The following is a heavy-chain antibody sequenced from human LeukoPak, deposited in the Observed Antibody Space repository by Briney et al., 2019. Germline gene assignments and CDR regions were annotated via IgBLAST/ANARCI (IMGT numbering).Heavy chain of an antibody. V-gene: IGHV3-33*01. D-gene: IGHD3-3*02. Sequence: PGGSLRLSCAASGFTFSSYGMHWVRQAPGKGLEWVAVIWYDGSNKYYADSVKGRFTISRDNSKNTLYLQMNSLRPEDTAVYYCAREPVLDRAFDIWGQGTMVTVSS. CDR3: AREPVLDRAFDI. J-gene: IGHJ3*02. CDR2: IWYDGSNK. CDR1: GFTFSSYG.